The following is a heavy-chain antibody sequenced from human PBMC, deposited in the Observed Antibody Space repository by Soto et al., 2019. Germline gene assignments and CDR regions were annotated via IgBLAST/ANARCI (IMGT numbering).Heavy chain of an antibody. J-gene: IGHJ5*02. Sequence: PVGSLRLSCAASGFTFSSYAMSWVREAPGKGLEWVSGISAIGGSTYYADSVKGHFTISRDNSKNTLYLQMDSLRADDTAVYYCAKSGGGFTRDWLDPWGQGTLVTVSS. CDR3: AKSGGGFTRDWLDP. CDR2: ISAIGGST. CDR1: GFTFSSYA. V-gene: IGHV3-23*01. D-gene: IGHD5-12*01.